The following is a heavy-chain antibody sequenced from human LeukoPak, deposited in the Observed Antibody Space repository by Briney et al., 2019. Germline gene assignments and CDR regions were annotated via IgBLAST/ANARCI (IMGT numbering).Heavy chain of an antibody. CDR2: ISGSGSTI. CDR3: ARALEYYDSSGLYFDY. CDR1: GFTFSSYE. V-gene: IGHV3-48*03. D-gene: IGHD3-22*01. J-gene: IGHJ4*02. Sequence: QPGGSLRLSCAASGFTFSSYEMNWVRQAPGKGLEWVSYISGSGSTIYYADSVKGRFTISRDNAKNSLYLQMNSLRAEDTAVYYCARALEYYDSSGLYFDYWGQGTLVTVSS.